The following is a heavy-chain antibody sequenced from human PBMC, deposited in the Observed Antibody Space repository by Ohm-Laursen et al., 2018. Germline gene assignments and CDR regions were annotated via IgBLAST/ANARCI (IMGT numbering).Heavy chain of an antibody. D-gene: IGHD4-17*01. V-gene: IGHV4-59*08. Sequence: GTLSLTCIVSGGSISSYYWSWIRQPPGKGLEWIGYIYYSGSTNYNPSLKSRVTISVDTSKTQFSLKLSSVTAADTAVYYCARQDGDYRYYYGMDVWGQGTTVTVSS. CDR1: GGSISSYY. CDR2: IYYSGST. CDR3: ARQDGDYRYYYGMDV. J-gene: IGHJ6*02.